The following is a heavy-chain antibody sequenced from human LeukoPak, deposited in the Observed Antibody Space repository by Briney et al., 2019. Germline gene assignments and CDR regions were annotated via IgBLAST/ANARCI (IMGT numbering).Heavy chain of an antibody. CDR1: GGSMSSSSYY. CDR2: IYYTGST. Sequence: PSETLSLTCTVSGGSMSSSSYYWGWIRQPPGKGLEWIGSIYYTGSTYYNPSRKSRVTISVDTTKNQFSLKLTSVTAADTAVYYCARRAERSSGSYYGYWGQGTLVSVSS. J-gene: IGHJ4*02. V-gene: IGHV4-39*01. D-gene: IGHD1-26*01. CDR3: ARRAERSSGSYYGY.